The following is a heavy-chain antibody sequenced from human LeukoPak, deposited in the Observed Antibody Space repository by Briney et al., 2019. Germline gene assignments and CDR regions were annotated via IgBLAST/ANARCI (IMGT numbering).Heavy chain of an antibody. CDR3: AGDLGLRGNCIDY. J-gene: IGHJ4*02. CDR1: GFTFSTYA. Sequence: GGSLRLSCAASGFTFSTYAMNWVRQAPGKGLEWVSYISSSSRTIHYADSVKGRFTISRDNAKNSLYLQMNSLRAEDTAVYYCAGDLGLRGNCIDYWGQGTLVTVSS. CDR2: ISSSSRTI. V-gene: IGHV3-48*04. D-gene: IGHD4-17*01.